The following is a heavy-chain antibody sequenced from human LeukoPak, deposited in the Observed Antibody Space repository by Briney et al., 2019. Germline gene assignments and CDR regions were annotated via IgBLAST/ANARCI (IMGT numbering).Heavy chain of an antibody. V-gene: IGHV3-23*01. Sequence: GGSLRLSCAASGFSFSSYAMSWVRQAPGRGLEWVSAISGSGGSTYYADSVKGRFTISRDNSKNTLYLQMNSLRAEDTAVYYCAKDPRGYSYGRDAFDIWGQGTMVTVSS. CDR3: AKDPRGYSYGRDAFDI. J-gene: IGHJ3*02. CDR1: GFSFSSYA. D-gene: IGHD5-18*01. CDR2: ISGSGGST.